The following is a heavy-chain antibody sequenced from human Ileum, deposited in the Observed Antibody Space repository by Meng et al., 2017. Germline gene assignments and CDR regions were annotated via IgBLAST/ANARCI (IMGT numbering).Heavy chain of an antibody. D-gene: IGHD4-17*01. CDR3: AHKREETTVNYFDY. CDR2: IYWDDDT. Sequence: TLKDSGPTLLKPTPTLTLTCTLSGFSVTTDGVGVGWIRQPPGKALEWLALIYWDDDTRYSPSLKHRLTITKDTSKNQVVLTMTDMDPVDTATYYCAHKREETTVNYFDYWGQGTLVTVSS. CDR1: GFSVTTDGVG. V-gene: IGHV2-5*02. J-gene: IGHJ4*02.